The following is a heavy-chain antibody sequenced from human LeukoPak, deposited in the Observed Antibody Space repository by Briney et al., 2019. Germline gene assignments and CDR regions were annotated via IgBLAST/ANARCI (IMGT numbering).Heavy chain of an antibody. CDR1: GASISSSTYY. Sequence: SQTLSLTCTVSGASISSSTYYWGWIRQPPGKGLEWIGCIYETGSTYYKSSLKSRVTISVDTSKNQFSLKLSSVTAADTAVYYCARHSGSGYYFYFYTMDVWGQGATVTVSS. D-gene: IGHD2-15*01. V-gene: IGHV4-39*01. CDR2: IYETGST. J-gene: IGHJ6*01. CDR3: ARHSGSGYYFYFYTMDV.